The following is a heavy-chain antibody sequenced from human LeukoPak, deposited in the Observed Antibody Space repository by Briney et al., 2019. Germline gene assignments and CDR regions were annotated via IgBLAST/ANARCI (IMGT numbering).Heavy chain of an antibody. Sequence: SETLSLTCTVSGYSISSGFYWGWIRQPPGKGLEWIGSMYHSGSTYYNPSLKSRVTISVDTSKNQFSLKLSSVTAADTAVYYCARQDYYDSSVIDAFDIWGQGTMVTVSS. CDR3: ARQDYYDSSVIDAFDI. J-gene: IGHJ3*02. V-gene: IGHV4-38-2*02. CDR2: MYHSGST. D-gene: IGHD3-22*01. CDR1: GYSISSGFY.